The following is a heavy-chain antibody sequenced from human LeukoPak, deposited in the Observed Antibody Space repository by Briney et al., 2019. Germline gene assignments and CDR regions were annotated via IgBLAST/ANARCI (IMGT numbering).Heavy chain of an antibody. Sequence: GGSLRLSCEVSGLTFSNYAISWVRQAPGKRLEWVSAISGGGIATYYADSVKGRVTISRDNSKNTLYLQMNSLRAEDTAVYYCARDGGFYYYYYMDVWGKGTTVTVSS. J-gene: IGHJ6*03. CDR1: GLTFSNYA. D-gene: IGHD2-15*01. CDR2: ISGGGIAT. V-gene: IGHV3-23*01. CDR3: ARDGGFYYYYYMDV.